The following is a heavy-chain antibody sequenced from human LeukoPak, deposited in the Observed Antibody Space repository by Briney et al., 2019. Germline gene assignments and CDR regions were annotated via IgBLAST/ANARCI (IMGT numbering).Heavy chain of an antibody. V-gene: IGHV3-30-3*01. CDR1: GFTFSSYA. D-gene: IGHD2-2*01. J-gene: IGHJ3*02. CDR3: ARNLGYCSSTSCHGRAFDI. CDR2: ISYDGSNK. Sequence: PGGSLRLSCAASGFTFSSYAMHWVRQAPGKGLEWVAVISYDGSNKYYADSVKGRFTISRDNSKNTLYLQMNSLRAEDTAVYYCARNLGYCSSTSCHGRAFDIWGQGTMVTVSS.